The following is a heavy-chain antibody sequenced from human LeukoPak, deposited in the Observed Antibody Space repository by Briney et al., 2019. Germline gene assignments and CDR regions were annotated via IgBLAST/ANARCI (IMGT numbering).Heavy chain of an antibody. CDR1: GYTFTGHY. Sequence: ASVKVSCKASGYTFTGHYMHWIRQAPGQGLEWMGWIEPNSGGTHYAQNFQGRLTISRDTSISTAYMELSRLSSDDTATYYCARDENWGPDYWGQGTLVTVSS. CDR2: IEPNSGGT. D-gene: IGHD7-27*01. V-gene: IGHV1-2*02. CDR3: ARDENWGPDY. J-gene: IGHJ4*02.